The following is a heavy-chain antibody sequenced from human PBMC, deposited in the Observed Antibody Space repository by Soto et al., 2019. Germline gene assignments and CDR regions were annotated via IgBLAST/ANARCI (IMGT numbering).Heavy chain of an antibody. D-gene: IGHD2-15*01. CDR1: GGSFSGYY. J-gene: IGHJ4*02. CDR3: ARVGTRSGYCSGGSCYS. Sequence: SETLSLTCAVYGGSFSGYYWSWIRQPPGKGLEWIGEINHSGSTNYNPSLKSRVTISVDTSKNQFSLKLSSVTAADTVVYYCARVGTRSGYCSGGSCYSWGQGTLVTVSS. V-gene: IGHV4-34*01. CDR2: INHSGST.